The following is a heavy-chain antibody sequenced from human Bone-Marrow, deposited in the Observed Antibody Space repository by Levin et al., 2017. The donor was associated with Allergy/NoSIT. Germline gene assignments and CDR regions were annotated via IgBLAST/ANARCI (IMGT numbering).Heavy chain of an antibody. CDR2: IRSKTYNYAT. CDR3: AWFGEGDDYFDY. Sequence: GGSLRLSCAASGFTFSGSTIHWVRQASGKGLEWIGRIRSKTYNYATAYSASVRGRFVISRDDSKSTAYLQMNSLKTEDTAIYFCAWFGEGDDYFDYWGQGTLVTVSS. V-gene: IGHV3-73*01. D-gene: IGHD3-10*01. J-gene: IGHJ4*02. CDR1: GFTFSGST.